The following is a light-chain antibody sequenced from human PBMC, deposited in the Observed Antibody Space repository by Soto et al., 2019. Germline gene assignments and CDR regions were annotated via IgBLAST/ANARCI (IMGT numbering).Light chain of an antibody. CDR3: AACDDSLNGVV. Sequence: QSVLTQPPSASGTPGHRVTISCSGSSSNIGINTVNWYQQLPGTAPKLLIYSNNHRPSGVPDRFSGSSSGTSASLAISGLHSDDEADYYCAACDDSLNGVVFGGGTKLTVL. J-gene: IGLJ2*01. CDR1: SSNIGINT. CDR2: SNN. V-gene: IGLV1-44*01.